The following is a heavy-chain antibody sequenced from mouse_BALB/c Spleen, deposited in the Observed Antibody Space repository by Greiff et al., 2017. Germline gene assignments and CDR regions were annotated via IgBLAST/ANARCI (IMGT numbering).Heavy chain of an antibody. D-gene: IGHD2-4*01. CDR1: GYAFTNYL. CDR3: TRYGDYDCFAY. V-gene: IGHV1-54*01. Sequence: QVQLQQSGAELVRPGSSVKVSCTASGYAFTNYLIEWVKQRPGQGLEWIGVINPGSGGTNYTEKFKGKATLTADKSSSTAYMQLSSLTSDDSAVYFCTRYGDYDCFAYWGQGTLVTVSA. J-gene: IGHJ3*01. CDR2: INPGSGGT.